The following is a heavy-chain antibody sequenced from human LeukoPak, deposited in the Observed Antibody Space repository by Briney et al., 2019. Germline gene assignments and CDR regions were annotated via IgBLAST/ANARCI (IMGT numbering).Heavy chain of an antibody. CDR1: GGSISSYY. CDR3: ARHVFVEDYDFWSGYSAYGMDV. V-gene: IGHV4-59*08. CDR2: IYYSGST. D-gene: IGHD3-3*01. J-gene: IGHJ6*02. Sequence: SETLSLTCTVSGGSISSYYWSWIRQPPGKGLEWIGDIYYSGSTNYNPSLKSRVTISVDTSKNQFSLKLSSVTAADTAVYYCARHVFVEDYDFWSGYSAYGMDVWGQGTTVTVSS.